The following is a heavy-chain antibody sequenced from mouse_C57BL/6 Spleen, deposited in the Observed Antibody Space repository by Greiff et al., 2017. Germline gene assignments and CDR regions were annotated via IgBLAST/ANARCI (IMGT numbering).Heavy chain of an antibody. CDR3: AKEGLWFYYAMDY. CDR2: ISRGSSTI. V-gene: IGHV5-17*01. D-gene: IGHD2-2*01. CDR1: GFTFSDYG. J-gene: IGHJ4*01. Sequence: EVQGVESGGGLVKPGGSLKLSCAASGFTFSDYGMPWVRQAPEKGLEWVAYISRGSSTIYYADTVKGRCTLSRDNAKNTLCLQMTSLRSEDTAMYYCAKEGLWFYYAMDYWGQGTSVTVSS.